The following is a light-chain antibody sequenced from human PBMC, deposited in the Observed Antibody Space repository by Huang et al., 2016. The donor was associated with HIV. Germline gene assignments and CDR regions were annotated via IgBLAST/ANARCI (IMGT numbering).Light chain of an antibody. J-gene: IGKJ1*01. Sequence: DIQMTQSPSTLSASLGDRVTITCRASQSIDSYLAWYQQKPGKAPKLLIYDASSLDSGVPSRFSGSGSGTEFTLTISSRQPDNFATYYCQQYHSYPGTFGQGTKVEIK. CDR3: QQYHSYPGT. CDR2: DAS. CDR1: QSIDSY. V-gene: IGKV1-5*01.